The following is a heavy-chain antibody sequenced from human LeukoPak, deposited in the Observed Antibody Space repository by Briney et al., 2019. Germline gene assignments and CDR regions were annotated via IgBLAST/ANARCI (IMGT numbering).Heavy chain of an antibody. Sequence: PGGSLRLSCAASGFTFSDYYMSWIRQAPGKGLEWVSYISSSGSTVYYADSVKGRFTISRDNAKNSLYLQMNSLRAEDTAVYYCARDFRPDYGGNSGEPWGQGTLVTVSS. J-gene: IGHJ5*02. CDR2: ISSSGSTV. D-gene: IGHD4-23*01. CDR1: GFTFSDYY. V-gene: IGHV3-11*01. CDR3: ARDFRPDYGGNSGEP.